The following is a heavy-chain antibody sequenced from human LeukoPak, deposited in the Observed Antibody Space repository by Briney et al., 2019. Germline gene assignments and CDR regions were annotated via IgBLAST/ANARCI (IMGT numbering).Heavy chain of an antibody. J-gene: IGHJ5*02. CDR3: ARGSTDGYCSGGSCYSTSNWFDP. CDR2: INHSGST. CDR1: GGSFSGYY. D-gene: IGHD2-15*01. Sequence: SETLSLTCAVYGGSFSGYYWSWIRQPPGKGLEWIGEINHSGSTNYNPSLKSRVTISVDTSKNQFSLKLSSVTAADTAMYCCARGSTDGYCSGGSCYSTSNWFDPWGQGTLVTVSS. V-gene: IGHV4-34*01.